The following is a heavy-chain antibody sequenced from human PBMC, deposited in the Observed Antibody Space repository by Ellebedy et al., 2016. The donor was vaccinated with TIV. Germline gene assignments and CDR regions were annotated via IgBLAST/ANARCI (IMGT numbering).Heavy chain of an antibody. CDR1: GGSISSYPYY. D-gene: IGHD2-2*01. J-gene: IGHJ6*02. V-gene: IGHV4-61*01. Sequence: SETLSLTCTVSGGSISSYPYYWGWIRQPPGKGLEWIGYIHYSGSTDYNPSLKSRVTISIGASKKEFSLRLSSVTAADTAVYYCARDRSQCSGTSCYPYYYYYGMDVWGQGTTVTVSS. CDR3: ARDRSQCSGTSCYPYYYYYGMDV. CDR2: IHYSGST.